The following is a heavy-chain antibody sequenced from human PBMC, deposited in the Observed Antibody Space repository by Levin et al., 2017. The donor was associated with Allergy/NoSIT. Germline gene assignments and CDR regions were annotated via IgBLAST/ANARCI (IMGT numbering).Heavy chain of an antibody. CDR2: IYYSGNT. CDR3: ARQKEMASIGGFDY. V-gene: IGHV4-39*01. D-gene: IGHD5-24*01. J-gene: IGHJ4*02. Sequence: SETLSLTCTVSGGSISSNNCYWGWIRQSPGKEIEWIGSIYYSGNTYYNPSFKSRVTIDVDTSKNQFSLRLHSVTAADTAVYYCARQKEMASIGGFDYWGQGSLVTVSS. CDR1: GGSISSNNCY.